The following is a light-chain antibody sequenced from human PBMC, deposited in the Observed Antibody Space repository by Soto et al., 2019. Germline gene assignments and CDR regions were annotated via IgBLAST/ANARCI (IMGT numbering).Light chain of an antibody. Sequence: QSALTQPASVSGSPGQSITISCTGTSSDVGGYNYVSWYQQHPGKAPKLMIYEVSNRPSGVSNRFSGSKSGNTASLTISGLQAEEEADYYCSSYTSSSTRDFGTGTKVTVL. CDR2: EVS. V-gene: IGLV2-14*01. J-gene: IGLJ1*01. CDR3: SSYTSSSTRD. CDR1: SSDVGGYNY.